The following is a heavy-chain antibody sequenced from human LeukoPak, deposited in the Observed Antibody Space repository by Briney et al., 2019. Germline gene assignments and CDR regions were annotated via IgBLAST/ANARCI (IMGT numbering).Heavy chain of an antibody. CDR2: IYYSGST. D-gene: IGHD2-2*01. J-gene: IGHJ4*02. Sequence: SETLSLTCTVSGGSISSYYWSWLRQPPGKGLEWIGYIYYSGSTNYNPSLKSRVTISVDTSKDQFSLKLSSVTAADTAVYYCARYYAGFDYWDQGTLVTVSS. V-gene: IGHV4-59*01. CDR3: ARYYAGFDY. CDR1: GGSISSYY.